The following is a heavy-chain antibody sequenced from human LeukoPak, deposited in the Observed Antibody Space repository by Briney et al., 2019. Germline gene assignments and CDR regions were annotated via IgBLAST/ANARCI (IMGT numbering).Heavy chain of an antibody. CDR1: GLTFRSFW. Sequence: PGGSLRLSCAVSGLTFRSFWMSWFRQASGKGLEWVANINQDGSEKYFVDSVKGRFTISRDNSKNSLHLQMNTLRAEDTALYYCARERDGRFFDYWGQGTLVTVSS. J-gene: IGHJ4*02. CDR3: ARERDGRFFDY. V-gene: IGHV3-7*01. D-gene: IGHD5-24*01. CDR2: INQDGSEK.